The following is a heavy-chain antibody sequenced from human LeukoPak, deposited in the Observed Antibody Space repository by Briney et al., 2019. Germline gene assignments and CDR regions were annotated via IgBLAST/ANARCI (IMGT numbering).Heavy chain of an antibody. CDR1: GATFSSYA. CDR2: IIPIFGTA. D-gene: IGHD5-18*01. J-gene: IGHJ4*02. V-gene: IGHV1-69*01. Sequence: SVKLSCNASGATFSSYAISWVRQAPGHGLEWLGGIIPIFGTANYAQKFQRRVTITAAESTSTAYMELSSLRCEDTAVYYCASGGRAGYSYGEIDYWGQGTLVTVSS. CDR3: ASGGRAGYSYGEIDY.